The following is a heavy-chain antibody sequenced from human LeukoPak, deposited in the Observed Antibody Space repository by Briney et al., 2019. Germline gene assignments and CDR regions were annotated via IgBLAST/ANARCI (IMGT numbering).Heavy chain of an antibody. CDR3: AITASSTRMKTKGGYDYGMDV. Sequence: GGSLRLSCAASGFTFSSYAMSWVRQAPGKGLEWVSAICGSGGSTYYADSVKSRFTISRDNSKNTLYLQMNSLRAENTAVYYCAITASSTRMKTKGGYDYGMDVWGQGTTVTVSS. J-gene: IGHJ6*02. V-gene: IGHV3-23*01. D-gene: IGHD2-2*01. CDR1: GFTFSSYA. CDR2: ICGSGGST.